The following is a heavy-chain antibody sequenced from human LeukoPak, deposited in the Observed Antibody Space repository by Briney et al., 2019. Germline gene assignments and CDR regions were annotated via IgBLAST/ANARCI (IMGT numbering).Heavy chain of an antibody. CDR3: VRDFYGSGTYQGNYYYGMDV. J-gene: IGHJ6*02. V-gene: IGHV3-9*01. Sequence: PGGSLRLSCAASGFTFDDYAMHWVRQAPGKGLEWVSGISWNSGSIGYADSVKGRFTISRDNSNNTMYLQMNNLRSEDTAVYFCVRDFYGSGTYQGNYYYGMDVWGHGTTVTVSS. D-gene: IGHD3-10*01. CDR2: ISWNSGSI. CDR1: GFTFDDYA.